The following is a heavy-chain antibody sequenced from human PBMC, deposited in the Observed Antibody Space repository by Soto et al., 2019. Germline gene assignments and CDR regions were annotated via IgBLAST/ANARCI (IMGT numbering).Heavy chain of an antibody. Sequence: QVQLVESGGGVVQPGRSLRLSCAASGFTFRSYHLHWVRQAPGKGLEWVATISTDENKTYYTDSVKGRFTISRDNSKNTLYLQVNSLRAEDTAVYYCARAMYTAMTSKDNWFDPWGQGTLVTVSS. CDR1: GFTFRSYH. D-gene: IGHD5-18*01. CDR2: ISTDENKT. J-gene: IGHJ5*02. V-gene: IGHV3-30-3*01. CDR3: ARAMYTAMTSKDNWFDP.